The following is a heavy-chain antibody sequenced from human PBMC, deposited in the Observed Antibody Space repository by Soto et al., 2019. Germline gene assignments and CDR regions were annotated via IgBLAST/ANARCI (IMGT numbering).Heavy chain of an antibody. CDR1: GFTFGSYS. Sequence: EVQLVESGGGLVKPGGSLRLSCAASGFTFGSYSMNWVRQAPGKGLEWVSSISSSSSYIYYADSVKGRFTISRDNAKNSLYLQMNSLRAEDTAVYYCATDREFYAFDIWGQGTMVTVSS. J-gene: IGHJ3*02. CDR3: ATDREFYAFDI. D-gene: IGHD3-10*01. CDR2: ISSSSSYI. V-gene: IGHV3-21*01.